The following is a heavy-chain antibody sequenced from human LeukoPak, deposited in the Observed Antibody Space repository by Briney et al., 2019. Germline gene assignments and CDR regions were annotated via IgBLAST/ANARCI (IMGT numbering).Heavy chain of an antibody. CDR2: INAGNGNT. V-gene: IGHV1-3*01. Sequence: ASVKVSCKASGYTFTSYGISWVRQAPGQRLEWMGWINAGNGNTKYSQKFQGRVTITRDTSASTAYMELSSLRSEDTAVYYCARPGWEPPYGMDVWGQGTTVTVSS. J-gene: IGHJ6*02. CDR3: ARPGWEPPYGMDV. D-gene: IGHD1-26*01. CDR1: GYTFTSYG.